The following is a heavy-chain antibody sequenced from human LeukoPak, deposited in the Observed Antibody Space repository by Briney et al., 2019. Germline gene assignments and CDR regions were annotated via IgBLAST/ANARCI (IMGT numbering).Heavy chain of an antibody. V-gene: IGHV3-30*04. Sequence: GGSLRLSCAGSGFGLGSYNMYWIRQAPGKGLEWVTLISFNGNGKKYADSVKGRFTVSRDNSRNTVFLQMNSLRPEDTGLYYCARVYGSEIDYWGQGTQVIVSS. CDR3: ARVYGSEIDY. J-gene: IGHJ4*02. D-gene: IGHD3-10*01. CDR1: GFGLGSYN. CDR2: ISFNGNGK.